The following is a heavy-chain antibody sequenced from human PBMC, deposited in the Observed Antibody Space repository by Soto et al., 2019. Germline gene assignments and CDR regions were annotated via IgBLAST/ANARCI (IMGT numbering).Heavy chain of an antibody. J-gene: IGHJ5*02. CDR2: INYIGAY. CDR3: ARTPETRDWLDP. D-gene: IGHD1-7*01. V-gene: IGHV4-59*02. CDR1: GASVSSYY. Sequence: SETLSLTCSVSGASVSSYYWSWVRQPPGKGLEWIGYINYIGAYNYNPSLKSRVTISVDTSKNQFSLKLTSVTAADTAVYYCARTPETRDWLDPWGQGTLVTVSS.